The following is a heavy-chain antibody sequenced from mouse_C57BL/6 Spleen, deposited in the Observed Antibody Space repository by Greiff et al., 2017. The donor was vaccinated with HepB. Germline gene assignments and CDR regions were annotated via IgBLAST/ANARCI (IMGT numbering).Heavy chain of an antibody. CDR1: GYTFTSYW. V-gene: IGHV1-59*01. J-gene: IGHJ4*01. CDR2: IDPSDSYT. D-gene: IGHD3-1*01. Sequence: VQLQQPGAELVRPGTSVKLSCKASGYTFTSYWMHWVKQRPGQGLEWIGVIDPSDSYTNYNQKFKGKATLTVDTSSSTAYMQLSSLTSEDSAVYYCARSGIAMDYWGQGTSVTVSS. CDR3: ARSGIAMDY.